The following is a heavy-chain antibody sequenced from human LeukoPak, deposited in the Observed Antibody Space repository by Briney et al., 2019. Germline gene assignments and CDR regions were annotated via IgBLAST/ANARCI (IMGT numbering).Heavy chain of an antibody. CDR3: ARPGGSGSLDY. CDR1: GGSISSGYY. D-gene: IGHD1-26*01. CDR2: IYHSGST. J-gene: IGHJ4*02. V-gene: IGHV4-38-2*02. Sequence: PSETLSLTCTVSGGSISSGYYWGWIRQPPGKGLEWIGSIYHSGSTYYNPSLKSRVTISVDTSKNQFSLKLSSVTAADTAVYYCARPGGSGSLDYWGQGTLVTVSS.